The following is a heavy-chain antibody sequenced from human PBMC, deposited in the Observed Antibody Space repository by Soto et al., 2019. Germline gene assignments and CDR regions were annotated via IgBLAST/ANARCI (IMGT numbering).Heavy chain of an antibody. CDR3: AKGPHTDVGWPYYFES. Sequence: GGSLRLSCVASGFSLAHYPMTWVRQTPGKGLEWISYSSPRGDTIYYADSVEGRFTISRDNARNSLSLHMSSLRDEDSALYYCAKGPHTDVGWPYYFESWGQGVRVTVSS. D-gene: IGHD6-19*01. CDR2: SSPRGDTI. J-gene: IGHJ4*02. V-gene: IGHV3-48*02. CDR1: GFSLAHYP.